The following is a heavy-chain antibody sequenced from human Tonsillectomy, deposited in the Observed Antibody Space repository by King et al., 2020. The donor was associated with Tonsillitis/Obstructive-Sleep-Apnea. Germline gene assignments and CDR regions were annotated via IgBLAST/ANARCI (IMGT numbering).Heavy chain of an antibody. CDR3: ARHGGTPHLNWFDP. D-gene: IGHD2-15*01. V-gene: IGHV4-39*01. CDR1: GGSISSTSYY. Sequence: LQLQESGPGLVKPSETLSLTCTVSGGSISSTSYYWGWFRQPPGKGLEWIGSIYYSGSTYYNPSLKSRVTISVDTSKNQFSLKLSSLTAAETAVYYCARHGGTPHLNWFDPWGQGTLVTVSS. CDR2: IYYSGST. J-gene: IGHJ5*02.